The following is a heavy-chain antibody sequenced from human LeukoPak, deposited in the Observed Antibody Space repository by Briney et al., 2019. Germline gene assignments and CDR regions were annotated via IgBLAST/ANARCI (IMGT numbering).Heavy chain of an antibody. Sequence: AGGSLRLSCAASGFTFSSYSMNWVRQAPGNGLEWVSSISSSSSYIYYADSVKGRFTISRDNAKNSLYLQMNSLRAEDTAVYYCARVTFGYFDYWGQGTLVTVSS. D-gene: IGHD3-16*01. CDR3: ARVTFGYFDY. CDR2: ISSSSSYI. J-gene: IGHJ4*02. V-gene: IGHV3-21*01. CDR1: GFTFSSYS.